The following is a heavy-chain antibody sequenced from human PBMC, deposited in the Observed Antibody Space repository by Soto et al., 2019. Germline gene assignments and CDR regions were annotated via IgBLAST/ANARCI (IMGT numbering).Heavy chain of an antibody. Sequence: SETLSLTCTVSGGSISSYYWSWIRQPPGKRLEWIGYIYYSGSTNYNPSLKSRVTISVDTSKNQFSLKLSSVTAADTAVYYCARDLWGYCGTDCYPLDVWGQGTTVTVSS. D-gene: IGHD2-21*02. V-gene: IGHV4-59*01. CDR2: IYYSGST. J-gene: IGHJ6*02. CDR1: GGSISSYY. CDR3: ARDLWGYCGTDCYPLDV.